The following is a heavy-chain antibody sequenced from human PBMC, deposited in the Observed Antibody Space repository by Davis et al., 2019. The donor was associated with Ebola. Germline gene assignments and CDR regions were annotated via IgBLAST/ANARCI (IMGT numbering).Heavy chain of an antibody. J-gene: IGHJ4*02. CDR1: GGSFSGYY. CDR3: ATSGGAAAGKGSGDY. V-gene: IGHV4-34*01. Sequence: PSETLSLTCAVYGGSFSGYYWSWIRQPPGKGLEWIGEINHSGSTNYNPSLKSRVTISVDTSKNQFSLKLSSVTAADTAVYYCATSGGAAAGKGSGDYWGQGTLVTVSS. D-gene: IGHD6-13*01. CDR2: INHSGST.